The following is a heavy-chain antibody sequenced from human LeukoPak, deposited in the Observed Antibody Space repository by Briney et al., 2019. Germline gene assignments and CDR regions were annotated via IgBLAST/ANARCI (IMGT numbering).Heavy chain of an antibody. J-gene: IGHJ4*02. Sequence: AASVKVSCKASGYTFTSYYMHWVRQAPGQGLEWMGIINPSGGSTSYAQKFQGRVTMTRDMSTSTVYMELSSLRSEDTAVYYCARSGGYDSSGYYHYFDYWGQGTLVTVSS. D-gene: IGHD3-22*01. CDR2: INPSGGST. CDR3: ARSGGYDSSGYYHYFDY. V-gene: IGHV1-46*01. CDR1: GYTFTSYY.